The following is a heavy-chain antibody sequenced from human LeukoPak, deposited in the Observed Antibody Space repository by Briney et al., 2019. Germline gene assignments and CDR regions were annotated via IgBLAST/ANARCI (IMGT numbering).Heavy chain of an antibody. Sequence: SRSLRLSCAASGFTFDDYAMHWVRQAPGKGLEWVSGISWNSGSIGYADSVKGRFTISRDNAKNSLYLQMNSLRAEDTALYYCAKAGSSSWVHDAFDIWGQGTMVTVSS. CDR2: ISWNSGSI. CDR3: AKAGSSSWVHDAFDI. V-gene: IGHV3-9*01. D-gene: IGHD6-13*01. J-gene: IGHJ3*02. CDR1: GFTFDDYA.